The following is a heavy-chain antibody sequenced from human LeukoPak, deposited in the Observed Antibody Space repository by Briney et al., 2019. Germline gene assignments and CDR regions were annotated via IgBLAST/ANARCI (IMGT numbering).Heavy chain of an antibody. Sequence: SVKVSCKASGGTFSSYAISWVRQAPGQGLEWMGGIIPIFGTANYAQKFQGRVTITADESTSTAYMELSSLRSEDTAVYYCVSHSSIAAAGTDYWGQGTLVTVSS. CDR2: IIPIFGTA. CDR3: VSHSSIAAAGTDY. D-gene: IGHD6-13*01. CDR1: GGTFSSYA. V-gene: IGHV1-69*13. J-gene: IGHJ4*02.